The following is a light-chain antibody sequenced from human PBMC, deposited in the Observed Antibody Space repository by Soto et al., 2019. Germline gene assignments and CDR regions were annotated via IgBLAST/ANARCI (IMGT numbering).Light chain of an antibody. CDR3: QQLITWPT. V-gene: IGKV3-11*01. Sequence: EIVLTQSPATLSLSPGERATLSCRASQSVSSNLAWYQQKPGQAPRLLIYDASKRATDIPTRFSGSGFGTVSPLTTTSLEPEDSAVYYCQQLITWPTFGQGTKLEIK. J-gene: IGKJ2*01. CDR2: DAS. CDR1: QSVSSN.